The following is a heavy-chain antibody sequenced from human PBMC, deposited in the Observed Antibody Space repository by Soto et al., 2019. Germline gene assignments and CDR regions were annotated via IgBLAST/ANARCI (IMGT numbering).Heavy chain of an antibody. V-gene: IGHV1-69*13. D-gene: IGHD3-10*01. Sequence: ASVKVSCKASGGTFSSYAISWVRQAPGQGLEWMGGIIPIFGTANYAQKFQGRVTITADESTGTAYMELSSLRSEDTAVYYCARKIVGFGGYYYYYYGMDVWGQGTTVTVSS. CDR3: ARKIVGFGGYYYYYYGMDV. J-gene: IGHJ6*02. CDR2: IIPIFGTA. CDR1: GGTFSSYA.